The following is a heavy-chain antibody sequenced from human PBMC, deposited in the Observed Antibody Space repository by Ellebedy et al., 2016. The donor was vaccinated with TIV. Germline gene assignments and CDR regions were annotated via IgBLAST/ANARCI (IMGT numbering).Heavy chain of an antibody. CDR3: ARHSGGHGFDI. D-gene: IGHD2-21*01. Sequence: PGGSLRLSCATSGFLFSTYRMHWVRQAAGKGLVWVSHISSDGSDTSYADSVKGRFIISRDNAENTLDLQMSSLRAEDTALYYCARHSGGHGFDIWGQGTMVTVSP. V-gene: IGHV3-74*01. J-gene: IGHJ3*02. CDR1: GFLFSTYR. CDR2: ISSDGSDT.